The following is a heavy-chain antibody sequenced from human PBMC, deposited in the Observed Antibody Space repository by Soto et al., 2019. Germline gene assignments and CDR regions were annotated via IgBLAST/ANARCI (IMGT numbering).Heavy chain of an antibody. V-gene: IGHV4-39*01. CDR1: GGSIRSSNYY. Sequence: PSETLSLSCTVSGGSIRSSNYYWGWIRQPPVKGLEWIGGGYYSGSTYDNPSLKRRLTMSADTSKNQFSLNMNSVTAADTAVYYCARLLYDSSGYYYFDMWGQGTKVT. D-gene: IGHD3-22*01. J-gene: IGHJ3*02. CDR3: ARLLYDSSGYYYFDM. CDR2: GYYSGST.